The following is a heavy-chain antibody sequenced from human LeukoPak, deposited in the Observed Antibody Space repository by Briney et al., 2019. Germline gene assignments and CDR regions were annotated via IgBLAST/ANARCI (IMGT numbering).Heavy chain of an antibody. CDR2: FDPEDGGT. Sequence: EASVTVSCTVSGYTLTELSMHWVRQAPGKGLEWMGGFDPEDGGTIYAQKFQGRVTMTEDTSTDTAYMELSSLRSEDTAVYYCATDFIAVAGTYYYYGMDVWGQGTTVTVSS. J-gene: IGHJ6*02. CDR1: GYTLTELS. V-gene: IGHV1-24*01. D-gene: IGHD6-19*01. CDR3: ATDFIAVAGTYYYYGMDV.